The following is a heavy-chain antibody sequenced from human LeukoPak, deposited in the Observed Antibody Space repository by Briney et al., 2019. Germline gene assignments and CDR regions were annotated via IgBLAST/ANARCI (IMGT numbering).Heavy chain of an antibody. CDR2: ISNSGTTI. D-gene: IGHD5-24*01. J-gene: IGHJ4*02. V-gene: IGHV3-11*01. Sequence: LSLTCTVSGGSISSGGYYWSWIRQPPGKGLEWISYISNSGTTIYYADGVKGRFTVSRDNANNSLYLQMNSLRADDTAIYYCARGGTWLQSGGLSYWGEGTLVTVS. CDR3: ARGGTWLQSGGLSY. CDR1: GGSISSGGYY.